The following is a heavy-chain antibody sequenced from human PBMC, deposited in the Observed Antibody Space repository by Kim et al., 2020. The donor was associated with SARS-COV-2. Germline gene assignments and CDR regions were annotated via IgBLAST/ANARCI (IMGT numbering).Heavy chain of an antibody. V-gene: IGHV4-39*01. J-gene: IGHJ6*02. D-gene: IGHD6-13*01. Sequence: RVTISVDTSKNQFSLKLSSVTAADTAVYYCARGYSSSSGLTYYYYYGMDVWGQGTTVTVSS. CDR3: ARGYSSSSGLTYYYYYGMDV.